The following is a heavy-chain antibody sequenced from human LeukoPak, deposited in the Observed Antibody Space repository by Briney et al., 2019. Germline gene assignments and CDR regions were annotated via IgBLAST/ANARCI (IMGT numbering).Heavy chain of an antibody. CDR1: GFIFSDYY. CDR2: IRSKAYGVTT. Sequence: GGSLRLSCAASGFIFSDYYMSWVRQAPGKGLEWVGFIRSKAYGVTTEHAASVKGRFTISRDDSKSIAYLQMNSLKTEDTAVYYCSRADYYGSGSPISLDVWGKGTTVTVSS. J-gene: IGHJ6*04. V-gene: IGHV3-49*04. D-gene: IGHD3-10*01. CDR3: SRADYYGSGSPISLDV.